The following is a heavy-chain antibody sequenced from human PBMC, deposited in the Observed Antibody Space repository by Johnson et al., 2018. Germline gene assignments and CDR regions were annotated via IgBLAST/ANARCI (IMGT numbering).Heavy chain of an antibody. V-gene: IGHV3-11*01. Sequence: QVQLVESGGGLVEPGGSLRLSCAPSGFTFTDYYMTWIRQAPGKGLEWISFISNTAITMYYADSVRGRFTISRDNAKNSLFLHMDSLRPEDTAGYYCAAYYYGAFDVWGQGTLVTVSS. CDR2: ISNTAITM. CDR1: GFTFTDYY. D-gene: IGHD3-10*01. J-gene: IGHJ3*01. CDR3: AAYYYGAFDV.